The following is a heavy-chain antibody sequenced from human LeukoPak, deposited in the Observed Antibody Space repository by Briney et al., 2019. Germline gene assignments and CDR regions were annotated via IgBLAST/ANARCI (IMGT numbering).Heavy chain of an antibody. CDR1: GGSISSYY. Sequence: SETLSLTCTVSGGSISSYYWSWIRQPPGKGLEWIGYIYYSGSTNYNPSLKSRVTISVDTSKNQFSLKLSSLTAADTAVYYCARMDYGGNFDYWGQGTLVTVSS. J-gene: IGHJ4*02. V-gene: IGHV4-59*08. CDR2: IYYSGST. D-gene: IGHD4-23*01. CDR3: ARMDYGGNFDY.